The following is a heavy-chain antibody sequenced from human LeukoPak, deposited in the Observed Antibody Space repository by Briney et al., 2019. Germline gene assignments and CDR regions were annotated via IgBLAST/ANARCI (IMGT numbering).Heavy chain of an antibody. J-gene: IGHJ4*02. CDR3: AKFYCTGGRCRNFDY. Sequence: GGSLRLSCAASGFTFSNYAMGWVRQAPGKGLEWVSSISGSDTSTYYADSVKGRFTISRDDSKNTLSLQMDSLRAEDSAVYYCAKFYCTGGRCRNFDYWGQGTLVTVSS. D-gene: IGHD2-15*01. V-gene: IGHV3-23*01. CDR2: ISGSDTST. CDR1: GFTFSNYA.